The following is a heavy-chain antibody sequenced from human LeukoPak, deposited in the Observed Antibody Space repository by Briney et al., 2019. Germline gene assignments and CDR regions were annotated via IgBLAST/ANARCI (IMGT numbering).Heavy chain of an antibody. J-gene: IGHJ4*02. CDR2: IYNSGST. V-gene: IGHV4-31*03. Sequence: SQTLSLTCTVSRASISSSGYYWTWIRQHPGKGLEWIGYIYNSGSTNYNPSLESRVTLSVDASENQFSLKLSSVSAADTAVYYCARSPPGSTGVHSWGQGTLVTVSS. CDR1: RASISSSGYY. CDR3: ARSPPGSTGVHS. D-gene: IGHD3-10*01.